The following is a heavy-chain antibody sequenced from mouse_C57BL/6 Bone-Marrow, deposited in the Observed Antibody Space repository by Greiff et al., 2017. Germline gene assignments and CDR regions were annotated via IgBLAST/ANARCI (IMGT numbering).Heavy chain of an antibody. V-gene: IGHV5-9-1*02. Sequence: EVKLVESGEGLVKPGGSLKLSCAASGFTFSSYAMSWVRQTPEKRLEWVAYISSGGDYIYCADTVKGRFTISRDNARNTLYLQMSSLKSEDAAMYYCTREYFSWFAYWGQGTLVTVSA. CDR3: TREYFSWFAY. CDR1: GFTFSSYA. J-gene: IGHJ3*01. D-gene: IGHD5-1*01. CDR2: ISSGGDYI.